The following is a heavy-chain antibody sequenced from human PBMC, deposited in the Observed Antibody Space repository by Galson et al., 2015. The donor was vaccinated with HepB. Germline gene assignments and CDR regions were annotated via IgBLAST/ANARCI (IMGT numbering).Heavy chain of an antibody. CDR1: GFNFSTYA. CDR2: TSYDGSNK. V-gene: IGHV3-30*04. CDR3: ARDHYRIAILGVVIMGRYYYSMDV. J-gene: IGHJ6*02. D-gene: IGHD3-3*01. Sequence: SLRLSCAASGFNFSTYAVHWVRQAPGKGLEWVAVTSYDGSNKYYADSVKGRFTISRDNSKNTVYLQMNSLRAEDTALYYCARDHYRIAILGVVIMGRYYYSMDVWGQGTTVTVSS.